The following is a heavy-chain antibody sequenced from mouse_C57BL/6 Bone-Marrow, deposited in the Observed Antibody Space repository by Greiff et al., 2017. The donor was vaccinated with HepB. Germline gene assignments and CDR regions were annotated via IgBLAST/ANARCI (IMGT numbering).Heavy chain of an antibody. Sequence: QVQLKESGAELARPGASVKLSCKASGYTFTSYGISWVKQRTGQGLEWIGEIYPRSGNTYYNEKFKGKATLTADKSSSTAYMELRSLTSEDSAVYFCARPFYYGSSLGYFDYWGQGTTLTVSS. CDR2: IYPRSGNT. J-gene: IGHJ2*01. D-gene: IGHD1-1*01. CDR3: ARPFYYGSSLGYFDY. V-gene: IGHV1-81*01. CDR1: GYTFTSYG.